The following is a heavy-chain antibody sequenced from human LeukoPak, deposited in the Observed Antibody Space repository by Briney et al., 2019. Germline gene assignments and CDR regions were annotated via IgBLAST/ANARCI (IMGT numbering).Heavy chain of an antibody. D-gene: IGHD5-24*01. CDR2: IYYSGST. CDR3: ARDPGRWQQLGYFDY. CDR1: GVSFSGYY. V-gene: IGHV4-59*01. J-gene: IGHJ4*02. Sequence: SETLSLTCAVYGVSFSGYYWSWIRQPPGKGLEWIGYIYYSGSTNYNPSLKSRVTISVDMSKNQFSLKLSSVTAADTAVYYCARDPGRWQQLGYFDYWGQGTLVTVSS.